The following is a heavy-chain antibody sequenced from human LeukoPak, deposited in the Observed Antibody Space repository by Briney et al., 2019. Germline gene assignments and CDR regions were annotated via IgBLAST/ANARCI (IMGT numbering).Heavy chain of an antibody. CDR1: GFFFSKYD. D-gene: IGHD4-17*01. V-gene: IGHV3-23*01. Sequence: SGGSLRLSCVASGFFFSKYDMNGLRQAPGKGLEWVSGLSSSGGSTFYADSVKGRFTISRDNDKNTVYLQMNSLRGEDTAIYYWSRGVTVTTDYWGQGTLVTVSS. J-gene: IGHJ4*02. CDR2: LSSSGGST. CDR3: SRGVTVTTDY.